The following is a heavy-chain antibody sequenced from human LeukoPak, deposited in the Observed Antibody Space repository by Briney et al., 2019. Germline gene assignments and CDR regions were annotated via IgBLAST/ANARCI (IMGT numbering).Heavy chain of an antibody. CDR2: ISSSSSTI. V-gene: IGHV3-48*04. CDR3: ARDPDPEDY. CDR1: GFVFSSNS. Sequence: PGGSLRLSCAASGFVFSSNSMIWVRQAPGKGLEWVSYISSSSSTIYYADSVKGRFTISRDNAKNSLYLQMNSLRAEDTAVYYCARDPDPEDYWGQGTLVTVSS. D-gene: IGHD1-14*01. J-gene: IGHJ4*02.